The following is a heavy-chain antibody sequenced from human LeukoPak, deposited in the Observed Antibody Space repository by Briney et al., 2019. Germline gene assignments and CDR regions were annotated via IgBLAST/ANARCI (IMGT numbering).Heavy chain of an antibody. J-gene: IGHJ4*02. Sequence: RTGGSLRLSCAASGFTFSSYWMHWVRQAPGKGLVWVSRINSDGSSTSYADSVKGRFTISRDNAKNTLYLQMNSLRAEDTAVYYCAREGLWFGELSDWGQGTLVTVSS. CDR2: INSDGSST. D-gene: IGHD3-10*01. CDR1: GFTFSSYW. V-gene: IGHV3-74*01. CDR3: AREGLWFGELSD.